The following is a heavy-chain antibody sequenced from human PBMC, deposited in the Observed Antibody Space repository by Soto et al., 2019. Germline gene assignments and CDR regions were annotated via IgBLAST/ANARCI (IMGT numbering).Heavy chain of an antibody. CDR3: AKETVEATYSFYGMDV. V-gene: IGHV3-11*06. CDR1: GFTFSDYY. D-gene: IGHD7-27*01. CDR2: ISSSSSYT. Sequence: GGSLRLSCAASGFTFSDYYMSWIRQAPGKGLEWVSYISSSSSYTNYADSVKGRFTIPRDNAKNSLYLQMNSLRHEDMAVYYCAKETVEATYSFYGMDVWGPGTTVTVSS. J-gene: IGHJ6*02.